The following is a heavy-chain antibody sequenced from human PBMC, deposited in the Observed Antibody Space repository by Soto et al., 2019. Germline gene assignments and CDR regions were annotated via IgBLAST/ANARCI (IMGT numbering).Heavy chain of an antibody. CDR2: ISYDGSNK. CDR1: GFTFSRYA. Sequence: GGSLRLSCAASGFTFSRYAMHLVRQAPGKGLEWVAVISYDGSNKYYADSVKGRFTISRDNSKNTLYLQMNSLRAEDTAVYYCARDERWLQPYYYYYGMDVWGQGTTVTVSS. CDR3: ARDERWLQPYYYYYGMDV. V-gene: IGHV3-30-3*01. D-gene: IGHD5-12*01. J-gene: IGHJ6*02.